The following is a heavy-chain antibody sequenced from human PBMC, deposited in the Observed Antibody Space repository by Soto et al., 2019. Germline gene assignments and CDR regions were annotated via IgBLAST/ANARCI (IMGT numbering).Heavy chain of an antibody. Sequence: SETLSLTCTVSGGSIGSYYWSWIRQPPGKGLEWIGYIYYSGSTNYNPSLKSRVTISVDTSKNQFSLKLSSVTAADTAVYYCARHPYDYGDYGIDYWGQGTLVTVSS. D-gene: IGHD4-17*01. J-gene: IGHJ4*02. CDR1: GGSIGSYY. CDR2: IYYSGST. V-gene: IGHV4-59*08. CDR3: ARHPYDYGDYGIDY.